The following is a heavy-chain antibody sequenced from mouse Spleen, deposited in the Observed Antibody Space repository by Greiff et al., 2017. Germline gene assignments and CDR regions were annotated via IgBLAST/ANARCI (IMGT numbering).Heavy chain of an antibody. J-gene: IGHJ3*01. CDR2: ISSGGSYT. Sequence: DVKLQESGGGLVKPGGSLKLSCAASGFTFSSYAMSWVRQTPEKRLEWVATISSGGSYTYYPDSVKGRFTISRDNAKNTLYLQMSSLRSEDTAMYYCARHNGGFAYWGQGTLVTVSA. CDR1: GFTFSSYA. D-gene: IGHD1-1*01. CDR3: ARHNGGFAY. V-gene: IGHV5-9-3*01.